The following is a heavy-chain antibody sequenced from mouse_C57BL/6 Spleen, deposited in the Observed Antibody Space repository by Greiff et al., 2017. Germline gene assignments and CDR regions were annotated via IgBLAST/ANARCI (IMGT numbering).Heavy chain of an antibody. CDR3: ARANWDHFDY. CDR2: IYPGSGNT. Sequence: QVQLQQSGPELVKPGASVKISCKASGYSFTSYYIHWVKQRPGQGLEWIGWIYPGSGNTKYNEKFKGKATLTADTSSSTAYMQLSSLTSEHSAVYYCARANWDHFDYWGQGTTLTVSS. CDR1: GYSFTSYY. J-gene: IGHJ2*01. D-gene: IGHD4-1*01. V-gene: IGHV1-66*01.